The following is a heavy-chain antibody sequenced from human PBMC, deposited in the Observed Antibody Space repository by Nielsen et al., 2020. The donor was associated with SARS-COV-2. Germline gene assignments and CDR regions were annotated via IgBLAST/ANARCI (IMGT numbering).Heavy chain of an antibody. CDR3: AKAPGYSSGWYYFDY. CDR2: ISWNSGSI. Sequence: SLKISCAASGFTLDDYAMHWVRQAPGKGLEWVSGISWNSGSIGYADSVKGRFTISRDNAKNSLYLQMNSLRAEDTALYYCAKAPGYSSGWYYFDYWGQGTLVTVSS. CDR1: GFTLDDYA. D-gene: IGHD6-19*01. J-gene: IGHJ4*02. V-gene: IGHV3-9*01.